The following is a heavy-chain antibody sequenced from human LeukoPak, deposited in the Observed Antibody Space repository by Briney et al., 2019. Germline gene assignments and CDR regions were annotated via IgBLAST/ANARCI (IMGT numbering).Heavy chain of an antibody. Sequence: SVKVSCKASGGTFSSYAISWVRQAPGQGLEWMGRIIPIFGTANYTQKFQGRVTITTDESTSTAYMELSSLRSEDTAVYYCARANIAVAGTGFDYWGQGTLVTVSS. CDR2: IIPIFGTA. D-gene: IGHD6-19*01. CDR1: GGTFSSYA. V-gene: IGHV1-69*05. J-gene: IGHJ4*02. CDR3: ARANIAVAGTGFDY.